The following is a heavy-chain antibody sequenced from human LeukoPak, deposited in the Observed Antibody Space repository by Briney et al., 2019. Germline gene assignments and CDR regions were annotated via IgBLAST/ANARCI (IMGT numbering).Heavy chain of an antibody. CDR1: GFTFSSYS. CDR2: IKQDGSEK. D-gene: IGHD3-22*01. CDR3: GRDMDYYDSSGRFDY. Sequence: VGSLRLSCAASGFTFSSYSMNWVRQAPGKGLEWVANIKQDGSEKYYVDSVKGRFTISRDNAKNSLYLQMNSLRAEDAAVYYCGRDMDYYDSSGRFDYWGQGTLVTVSS. V-gene: IGHV3-7*01. J-gene: IGHJ4*02.